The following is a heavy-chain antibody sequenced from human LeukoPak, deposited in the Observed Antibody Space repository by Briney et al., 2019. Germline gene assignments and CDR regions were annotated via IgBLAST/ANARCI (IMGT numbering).Heavy chain of an antibody. D-gene: IGHD2-15*01. J-gene: IGHJ4*02. Sequence: TGGSLRLSCAASGFTFSSYWMHWVRQAPGKGLVWVSRINSDGSSTSYADSVKGRFTISRDNAKNTLYLQMNSLRDEDTAVYYRARGLSLGYCSGGSCYPPDCWGQGTLVTVSS. CDR2: INSDGSST. CDR1: GFTFSSYW. CDR3: ARGLSLGYCSGGSCYPPDC. V-gene: IGHV3-74*01.